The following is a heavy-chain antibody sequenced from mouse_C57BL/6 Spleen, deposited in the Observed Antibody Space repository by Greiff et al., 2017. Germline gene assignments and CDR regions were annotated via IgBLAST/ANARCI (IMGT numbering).Heavy chain of an antibody. D-gene: IGHD1-1*01. V-gene: IGHV3-1*01. CDR3: ARGLRGYFDY. Sequence: DVKLQESGPGMVKPSQSLSLTCTVTGYSITSGYDWHWIRHFPGNKLEWMGYISYSGSTNYNPSLKSRISITHDTSKNHFFLKLNSVTTEDTATYYCARGLRGYFDYWGQGTTLTVSS. CDR1: GYSITSGYD. CDR2: ISYSGST. J-gene: IGHJ2*01.